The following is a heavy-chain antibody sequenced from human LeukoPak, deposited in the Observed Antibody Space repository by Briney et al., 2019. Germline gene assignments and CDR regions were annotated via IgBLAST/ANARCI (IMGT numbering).Heavy chain of an antibody. CDR3: AEDREKVYASYVFDY. CDR1: GFAFGSEA. V-gene: IGHV3-23*01. CDR2: ISPGGGTT. D-gene: IGHD2-8*01. Sequence: GGSLRLSCAVSGFAFGSEAMSWVRQSPARGLEWVASISPGGGTTYYADYVKGRFTISRDNSKNTLYLQMNSLRAEDTAVYYCAEDREKVYASYVFDYWGQGTLVTVSS. J-gene: IGHJ4*02.